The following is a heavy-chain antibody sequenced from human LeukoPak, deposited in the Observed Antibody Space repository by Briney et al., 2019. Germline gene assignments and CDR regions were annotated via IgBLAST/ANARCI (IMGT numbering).Heavy chain of an antibody. J-gene: IGHJ4*02. CDR3: ARVPIIVVAGAPTPIYYFDY. Sequence: SETLSLTCTVSGGSISCSSYYWGWIRQPPGKGLEWIGSIYYSGSTYYNPSLKSRVTISVDTSKNQFSLKLSSVTAADTAVYYCARVPIIVVAGAPTPIYYFDYWGQGTLVTVSS. D-gene: IGHD2-2*01. CDR2: IYYSGST. CDR1: GGSISCSSYY. V-gene: IGHV4-39*01.